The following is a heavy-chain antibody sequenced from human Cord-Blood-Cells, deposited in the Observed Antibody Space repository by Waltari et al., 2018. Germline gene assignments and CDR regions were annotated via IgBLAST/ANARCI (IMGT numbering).Heavy chain of an antibody. J-gene: IGHJ5*02. Sequence: EVQLVESGGGLIQPGGSLRLSCAASGFTVSSNYRSWFRQAPGKGLEWVSVSYGGGSTYYADSVKGRFTISRDNSKNTLYLQMNSLRAEDTAVYYCARAIVVVPAANWFDPWGQGTLVTVSS. D-gene: IGHD2-2*01. CDR1: GFTVSSNY. CDR2: SYGGGST. CDR3: ARAIVVVPAANWFDP. V-gene: IGHV3-53*01.